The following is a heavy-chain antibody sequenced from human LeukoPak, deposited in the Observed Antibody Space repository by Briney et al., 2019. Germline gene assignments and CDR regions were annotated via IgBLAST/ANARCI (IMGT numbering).Heavy chain of an antibody. V-gene: IGHV3-30*03. CDR3: ARSYCSGGSCFAFDI. CDR2: ISYDGSNK. Sequence: GRSLRLSCAASGFTFSSYGMHWVRQAPGKGLEWVAVISYDGSNKYYADSVKGRFTISRDNSKNTLYLQMNSLRAEDTAVYYCARSYCSGGSCFAFDIRGQGTMVTVSS. D-gene: IGHD2-15*01. CDR1: GFTFSSYG. J-gene: IGHJ3*02.